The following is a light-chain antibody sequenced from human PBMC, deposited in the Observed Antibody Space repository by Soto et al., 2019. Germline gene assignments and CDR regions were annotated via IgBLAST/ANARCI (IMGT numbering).Light chain of an antibody. J-gene: IGKJ5*01. CDR1: QIVLSSSNNKNY. CDR2: WAS. Sequence: DIVMTQSPDSLAVSLGERATINCKSVQIVLSSSNNKNYLAWYRQKPGQPPKLLIYWASTRESGVPDRFSGSGSGTDFTLTIGSLQAEDVAVYYCQQYYSTPAITFGQGTRLEIK. CDR3: QQYYSTPAIT. V-gene: IGKV4-1*01.